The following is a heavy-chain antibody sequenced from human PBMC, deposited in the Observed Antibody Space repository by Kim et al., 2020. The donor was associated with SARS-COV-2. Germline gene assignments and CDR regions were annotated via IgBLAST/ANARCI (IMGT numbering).Heavy chain of an antibody. V-gene: IGHV4-59*01. Sequence: YTPSLKSRVTISVDTSKNQFSLKLSSVTAADTAVYYCARSSGYDLGAFDIWGQGTMVTVSS. J-gene: IGHJ3*02. CDR3: ARSSGYDLGAFDI. D-gene: IGHD5-12*01.